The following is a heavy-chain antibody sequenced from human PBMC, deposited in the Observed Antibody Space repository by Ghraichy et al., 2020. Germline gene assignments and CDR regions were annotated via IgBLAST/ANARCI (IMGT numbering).Heavy chain of an antibody. J-gene: IGHJ6*02. V-gene: IGHV3-23*01. CDR3: AKGISNYDFWREDGMDV. D-gene: IGHD3-3*01. CDR1: GFTFSSYA. CDR2: ISGSGGST. Sequence: GGSLRLSCAASGFTFSSYAMSWVRQAPGKGLEWVSAISGSGGSTYYADSVKGRFTISRDNSKNTLYLQMNSLRAEDTAVYYCAKGISNYDFWREDGMDVWGQGTTVTVSS.